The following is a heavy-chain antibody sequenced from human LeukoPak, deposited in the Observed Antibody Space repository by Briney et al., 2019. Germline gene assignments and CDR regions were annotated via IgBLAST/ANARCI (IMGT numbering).Heavy chain of an antibody. V-gene: IGHV1-18*01. CDR3: ARTFSSSWDTPNYYFDY. Sequence: GASVKVSCKASGCTFTSYGISWVRQAPGQGLEWMGWISAYNGNTNYAQKLQGRVTMTTDTSTSTAYMELRSLRSDDTAVYYCARTFSSSWDTPNYYFDYWGQGTLVTVSS. D-gene: IGHD6-13*01. CDR2: ISAYNGNT. J-gene: IGHJ4*02. CDR1: GCTFTSYG.